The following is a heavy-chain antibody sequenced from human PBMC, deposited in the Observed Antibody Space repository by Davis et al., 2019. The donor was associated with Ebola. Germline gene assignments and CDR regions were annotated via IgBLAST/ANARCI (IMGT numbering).Heavy chain of an antibody. D-gene: IGHD4-11*01. Sequence: GGSLRLSCVMSGFTFRLYGMHWVRQAPGKGLEWVAFMRYDCTEKFYADSVKGRFTISRDISKNTLYRQMNSLRAEYTAVYFCAKPLYSNYEGIYDCGQGTLVTVSS. CDR1: GFTFRLYG. J-gene: IGHJ1*01. V-gene: IGHV3-30*02. CDR2: MRYDCTEK. CDR3: AKPLYSNYEGIYD.